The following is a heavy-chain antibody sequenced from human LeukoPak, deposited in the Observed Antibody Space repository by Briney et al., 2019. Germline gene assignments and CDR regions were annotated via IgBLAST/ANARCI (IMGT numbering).Heavy chain of an antibody. V-gene: IGHV3-48*01. D-gene: IGHD1-26*01. CDR1: GFTFSSYS. Sequence: PGGSLRLSCAASGFTFSSYSMNWVRQAPGKGLEWVSYISSSSSTIYYADSVKGRFTISRDNAKNSLYLQMNSPRAEDTAVYYCARDPRLGGAPRSYYFDYWGQGTLVTVSS. CDR2: ISSSSSTI. J-gene: IGHJ4*02. CDR3: ARDPRLGGAPRSYYFDY.